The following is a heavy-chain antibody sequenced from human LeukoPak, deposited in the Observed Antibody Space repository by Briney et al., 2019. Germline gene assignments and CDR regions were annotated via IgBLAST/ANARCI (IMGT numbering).Heavy chain of an antibody. D-gene: IGHD3-22*01. J-gene: IGHJ4*02. CDR3: AKDSDSSGYYPFDY. Sequence: PGGSLRLSCAASGFTFAGYAMSWVRQAPGKGLEWVLTISGSGGSTYYADSVKGRFTISRDNSKNTLYLQMNSLRAEDTAVYYCAKDSDSSGYYPFDYWGQGTLVTVSS. V-gene: IGHV3-23*01. CDR1: GFTFAGYA. CDR2: ISGSGGST.